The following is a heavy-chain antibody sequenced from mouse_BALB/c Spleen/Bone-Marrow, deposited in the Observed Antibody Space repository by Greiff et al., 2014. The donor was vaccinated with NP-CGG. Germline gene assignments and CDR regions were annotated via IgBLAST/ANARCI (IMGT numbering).Heavy chain of an antibody. CDR2: INPSTGNT. CDR3: ARGLRDWYFDV. V-gene: IGHV1-7*01. D-gene: IGHD2-4*01. CDR1: GYTFTTYW. Sequence: QVQLQQSGAELAKPGASVKMSCKASGYTFTTYWIHWVKQRPGQGLEWIGYINPSTGNTEYNQKFRDRATLTADKSSSTLYMQLSSLTSEDSAVYYCARGLRDWYFDVWGAGTTVTVSS. J-gene: IGHJ1*01.